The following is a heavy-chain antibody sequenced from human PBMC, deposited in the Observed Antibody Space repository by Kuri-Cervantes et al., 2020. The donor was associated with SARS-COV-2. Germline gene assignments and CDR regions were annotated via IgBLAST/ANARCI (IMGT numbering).Heavy chain of an antibody. CDR3: ARAPLSHSNAQPFWFDY. J-gene: IGHJ4*02. Sequence: GESLKISCAASGFTFSSYSMNWVRQAPGKGLEWVSNIGSSISTTYHADSVKGRFTVSRDNAKNSLYLQMNSLRAEDTAVYYCARAPLSHSNAQPFWFDYWGQGTLVTVSS. V-gene: IGHV3-48*01. CDR1: GFTFSSYS. D-gene: IGHD4-11*01. CDR2: IGSSISTT.